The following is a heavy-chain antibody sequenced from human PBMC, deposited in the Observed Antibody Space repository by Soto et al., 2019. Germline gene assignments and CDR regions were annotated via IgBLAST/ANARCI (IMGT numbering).Heavy chain of an antibody. V-gene: IGHV4-34*01. CDR1: GGSFIGYY. CDR2: INHSGST. CDR3: ARGLNRSGYYGSWVGLSSWFDP. Sequence: PSETLSLTCAVYGGSFIGYYWSWIRQPPGKGLEWIGEINHSGSTNYNPSLKSRVTISVDTSKNQFSLKLSSVTAADTAVYYCARGLNRSGYYGSWVGLSSWFDPWGQGTLVTVSS. D-gene: IGHD3-3*01. J-gene: IGHJ5*02.